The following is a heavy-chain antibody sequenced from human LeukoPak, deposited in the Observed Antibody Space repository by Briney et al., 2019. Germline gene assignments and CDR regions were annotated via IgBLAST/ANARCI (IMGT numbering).Heavy chain of an antibody. Sequence: PGRSLRLSCTASGFTFSSYSMNWVRQAPGKGLEWVSSISSSSSYIYYADSVKGRFTISRDNAKNSLYLQMNSLRAEDTAVYYCARRERVTDAFDIWGQGTMVTVSS. CDR3: ARRERVTDAFDI. V-gene: IGHV3-21*01. J-gene: IGHJ3*02. D-gene: IGHD5-18*01. CDR2: ISSSSSYI. CDR1: GFTFSSYS.